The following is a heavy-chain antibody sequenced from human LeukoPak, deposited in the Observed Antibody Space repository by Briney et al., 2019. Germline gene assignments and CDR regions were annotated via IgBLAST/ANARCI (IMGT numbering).Heavy chain of an antibody. J-gene: IGHJ4*02. CDR2: IYYSGST. CDR1: GGSISSYC. V-gene: IGHV4-59*01. CDR3: ARVDSGYRYFDY. D-gene: IGHD5-12*01. Sequence: SETLSLTCTVSGGSISSYCWSWIRQPPGKGLEWIGYIYYSGSTNYNPSLKSRVTISVDTSKNQFSLKLSSVTAADTAVYYCARVDSGYRYFDYWGQGTLVTVSS.